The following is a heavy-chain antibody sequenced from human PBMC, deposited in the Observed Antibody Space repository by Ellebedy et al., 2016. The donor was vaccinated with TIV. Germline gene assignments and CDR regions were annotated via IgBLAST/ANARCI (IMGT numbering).Heavy chain of an antibody. V-gene: IGHV1-46*01. D-gene: IGHD5-18*01. Sequence: AASVKVSCKTSGYSFSNYYMHWVRQAPGQGLEWMGIINPNDDTKYYTQNFQGRVTVTRDTSANTVYMELNSLRSEDTAVYYCARGRGYSFDVCDVWGQGTMVAVS. CDR2: INPNDDTK. CDR1: GYSFSNYY. CDR3: ARGRGYSFDVCDV. J-gene: IGHJ3*01.